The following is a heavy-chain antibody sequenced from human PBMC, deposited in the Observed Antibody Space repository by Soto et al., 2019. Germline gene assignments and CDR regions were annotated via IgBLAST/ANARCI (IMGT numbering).Heavy chain of an antibody. D-gene: IGHD3-10*02. J-gene: IGHJ6*03. V-gene: IGHV4-34*01. CDR2: IDHGGSA. Sequence: QVQLQQLGAGLLEPSETLFLTCAVYGGSLNGYYLSWIRQAPGKGLEWIGEIDHGGSANYHPSLKSRAFMSVDSSKRQLSLTLTSVTAADTAVYYCARNVPGADYYYMDVWGEGTTVTVSS. CDR1: GGSLNGYY. CDR3: ARNVPGADYYYMDV.